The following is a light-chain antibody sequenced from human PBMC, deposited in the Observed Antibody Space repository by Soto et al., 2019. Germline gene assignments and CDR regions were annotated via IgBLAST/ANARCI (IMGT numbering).Light chain of an antibody. V-gene: IGLV2-23*01. CDR1: SSDVGSYNL. CDR3: CSYGGSSHVV. J-gene: IGLJ2*01. Sequence: QSALTQPASVSGSRGHSITISCTGTSSDVGSYNLVSWYQQHPGKAPKLMIYEGSKRPSGVSNRFSGSKSGNTASLTISGLQAEDEADYYCCSYGGSSHVVFGGGTKLTVL. CDR2: EGS.